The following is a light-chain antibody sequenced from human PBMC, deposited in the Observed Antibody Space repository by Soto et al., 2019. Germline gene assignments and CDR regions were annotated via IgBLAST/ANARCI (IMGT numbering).Light chain of an antibody. CDR2: EVS. J-gene: IGLJ2*01. Sequence: QSALTQPASVSGSPGQSITISCTGTSSDVGGYNYVSWYQQHPGKAPKLMIYEVSNRPSGVSNRFSGSKSGNTASLTISGLQAEDEADYYGSSYTSSSGEVFGGGTKLTVL. V-gene: IGLV2-14*01. CDR3: SSYTSSSGEV. CDR1: SSDVGGYNY.